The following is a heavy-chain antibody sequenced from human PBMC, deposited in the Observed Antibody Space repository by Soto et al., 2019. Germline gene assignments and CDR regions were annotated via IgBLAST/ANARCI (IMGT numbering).Heavy chain of an antibody. Sequence: SETLSLTCAVSGFSMSRSSWWGWIRQPPGKGLEWIGYMSSSGLTYYNPSLESRVTTSLDTSRNQFSLSLSSVTAVDTAIYFCAKLKDGKWFDPWGQGTLVTVSS. V-gene: IGHV4-28*01. J-gene: IGHJ5*02. CDR3: AKLKDGKWFDP. D-gene: IGHD1-7*01. CDR1: GFSMSRSSW. CDR2: MSSSGLT.